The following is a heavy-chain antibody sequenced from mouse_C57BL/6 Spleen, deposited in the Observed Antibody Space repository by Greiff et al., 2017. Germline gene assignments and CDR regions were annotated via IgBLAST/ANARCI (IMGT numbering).Heavy chain of an antibody. V-gene: IGHV1-69*01. CDR1: GYTFTSYW. J-gene: IGHJ2*01. Sequence: QVQLKESGAELVMPGASVKLSCKASGYTFTSYWMHWVKQRPGQGLEWIGEIDPSDSYTNYNQKFKGKSTLTVDKSSSTAYMQLSSLTSEDSAVYYCATFYGYDVGDYWGQGTTLTVSS. CDR3: ATFYGYDVGDY. D-gene: IGHD2-9*01. CDR2: IDPSDSYT.